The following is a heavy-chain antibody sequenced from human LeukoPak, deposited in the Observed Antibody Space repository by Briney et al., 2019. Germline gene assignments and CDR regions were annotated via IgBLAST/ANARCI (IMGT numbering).Heavy chain of an antibody. D-gene: IGHD3/OR15-3a*01. CDR1: GGSISSHY. Sequence: SETLPLTCTVSGGSISSHYWSWLRQPPGKGLEWIGYIYYSGSTNYNPSLKSRVTISVDTSKNQFSLKLSSVTAADTAVYYCARVEGNYGFFDYWGQGTLVTVSS. V-gene: IGHV4-59*11. CDR3: ARVEGNYGFFDY. J-gene: IGHJ4*02. CDR2: IYYSGST.